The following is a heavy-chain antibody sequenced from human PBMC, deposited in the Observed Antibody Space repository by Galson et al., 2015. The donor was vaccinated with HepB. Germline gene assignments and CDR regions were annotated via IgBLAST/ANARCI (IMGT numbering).Heavy chain of an antibody. V-gene: IGHV3-48*01. Sequence: SLRLSCAASGFTFSSYSMNWVRQAPGKGLEWLSYISSSTSIIYYADSLKGRITISRDNAKNSLYLQMNSLRAEDTAVYYCARAPARPQIDYWGQGTLVTVSS. CDR2: ISSSTSII. J-gene: IGHJ4*02. CDR1: GFTFSSYS. CDR3: ARAPARPQIDY.